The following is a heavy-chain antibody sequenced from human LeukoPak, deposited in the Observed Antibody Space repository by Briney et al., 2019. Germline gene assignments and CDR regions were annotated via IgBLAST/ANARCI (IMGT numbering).Heavy chain of an antibody. D-gene: IGHD1-26*01. V-gene: IGHV3-21*04. CDR3: ATSKYSGSY. CDR1: GFTFTAYT. Sequence: GGSLRLSCAASGFTFTAYTINWVRQAPGKGLEWVSYISGSTTDIYYADSVKGRFTISRDNAKRSVYLQMNSLRAEDTVVYYCATSKYSGSYWGQGTLVTVSS. CDR2: ISGSTTDI. J-gene: IGHJ4*02.